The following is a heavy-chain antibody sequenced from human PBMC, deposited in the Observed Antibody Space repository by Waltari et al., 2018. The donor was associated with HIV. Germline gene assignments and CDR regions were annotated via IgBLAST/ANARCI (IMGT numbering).Heavy chain of an antibody. D-gene: IGHD6-13*01. J-gene: IGHJ4*02. V-gene: IGHV3-49*04. Sequence: EVQLVESGGGLVQPGRSLRLSCTAAGFTFGGEAMCWVRQAPGRGLEWVGFTRSKTYGGTTEYAASVKGRFTISRDDSKSIAYLQMNSLKSEDTAVYYCSRVGAAAAVTLDYWGQGTLVTVSS. CDR3: SRVGAAAAVTLDY. CDR2: TRSKTYGGTT. CDR1: GFTFGGEA.